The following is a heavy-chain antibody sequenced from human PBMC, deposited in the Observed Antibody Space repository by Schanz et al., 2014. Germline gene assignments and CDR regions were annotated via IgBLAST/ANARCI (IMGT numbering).Heavy chain of an antibody. CDR2: MNQDGSVK. V-gene: IGHV3-7*03. J-gene: IGHJ4*02. CDR3: AREKRRTEVVLDH. CDR1: RFTFSDYW. Sequence: EVRLVESGGGLVQPGGSLRLSCAASRFTFSDYWMSWVRQAPGKGLEWVANMNQDGSVKNYVDSVKGRFTISRDNAKNSLYLQMNSLRAEDTAVYYCAREKRRTEVVLDHWGQGTLVTVSS.